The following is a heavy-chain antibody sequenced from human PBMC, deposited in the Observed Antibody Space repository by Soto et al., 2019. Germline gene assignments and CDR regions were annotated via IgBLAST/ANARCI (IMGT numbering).Heavy chain of an antibody. CDR3: AGHVGRGDIAVVPPATPYYYYYMDV. Sequence: NPPETLSLTCTVPARSISSYYWSWIRQPPGKGLEWIGYIYYSGSTNYNTSLKSRVTISVDTSKNQLSLKLSSVTAADTAVYYCAGHVGRGDIAVVPPATPYYYYYMDVWGKGTTVTVSS. J-gene: IGHJ6*03. D-gene: IGHD2-2*01. V-gene: IGHV4-59*08. CDR1: ARSISSYY. CDR2: IYYSGST.